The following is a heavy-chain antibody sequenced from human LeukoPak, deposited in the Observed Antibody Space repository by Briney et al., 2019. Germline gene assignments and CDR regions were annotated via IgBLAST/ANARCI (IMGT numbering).Heavy chain of an antibody. CDR2: LNPNSGDT. J-gene: IGHJ4*02. V-gene: IGHV1-2*02. CDR3: AREVITVTTSGYFDY. D-gene: IGHD4-17*01. CDR1: GYTFTDYY. Sequence: ASVTVSCKASGYTFTDYYMHWVRQAPGQGLEWMGWLNPNSGDTNYAQKFQGRVSMTRDTSISTAYMDLSDLRSDDTAVYYCAREVITVTTSGYFDYGGQGTLVTVAS.